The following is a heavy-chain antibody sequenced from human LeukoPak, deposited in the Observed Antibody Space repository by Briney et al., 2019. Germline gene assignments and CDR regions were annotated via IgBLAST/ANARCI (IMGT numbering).Heavy chain of an antibody. V-gene: IGHV3-7*03. CDR2: INQDVTQK. CDR1: GFTFSNYW. D-gene: IGHD2-2*01. Sequence: GSLRLSCAASGFTFSNYWMTWVRQAPGKGLEWVANINQDVTQKYYVDSVKGRFTISRDNTKSSLFLQMNSLRAEDTGVYYCAKEPREYCSSSSCPNWLDPWGQGTLVTVSS. J-gene: IGHJ5*02. CDR3: AKEPREYCSSSSCPNWLDP.